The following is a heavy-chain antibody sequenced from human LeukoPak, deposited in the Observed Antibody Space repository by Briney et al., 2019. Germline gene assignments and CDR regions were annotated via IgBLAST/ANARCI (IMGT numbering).Heavy chain of an antibody. CDR1: GGSISSGRYY. D-gene: IGHD2-2*01. J-gene: IGHJ6*03. CDR2: IYTSGST. Sequence: SETLSLTCTVSGGSISSGRYYWSWLRQPAGKGLEWIGRIYTSGSTNYNPSLKSRVTISVDTSKHQFSLKLSSVTAADKAVYYCARGPPSRYCSSTSCYLMGYYYYYMDVWGKGTTVTVSS. CDR3: ARGPPSRYCSSTSCYLMGYYYYYMDV. V-gene: IGHV4-61*02.